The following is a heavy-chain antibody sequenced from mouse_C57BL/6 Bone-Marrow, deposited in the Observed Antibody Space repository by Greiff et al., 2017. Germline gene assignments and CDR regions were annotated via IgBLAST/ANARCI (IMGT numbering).Heavy chain of an antibody. CDR1: GYTFTSYN. CDR2: IYPGNGDT. CDR3: ARDKGYSYYFDY. V-gene: IGHV1-12*01. D-gene: IGHD2-3*01. J-gene: IGHJ2*01. Sequence: QVQLKESGAELVRPGASVKMSCKASGYTFTSYNMHWVKQTPRQGLEWIGAIYPGNGDTSYNQKFKGKATLTVDKSSSTAYMQLSSLTSEDSAVYFCARDKGYSYYFDYWGQGTTLTVSS.